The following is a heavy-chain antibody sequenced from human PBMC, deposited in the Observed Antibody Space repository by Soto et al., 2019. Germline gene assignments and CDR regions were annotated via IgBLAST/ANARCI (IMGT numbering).Heavy chain of an antibody. CDR3: ARHIYSGYAAGYYYYMDV. CDR1: GGSISSYY. D-gene: IGHD5-12*01. Sequence: QVQLQESGPGLVKPSETLSLTYTVSGGSISSYYWSWIRQPPGKGLEWIGYIYYSGSTNYNPSLKSRVTISVDTSKNQFSLKLSSVTAADTAVYYCARHIYSGYAAGYYYYMDVWGKGTTVTVSS. CDR2: IYYSGST. V-gene: IGHV4-59*08. J-gene: IGHJ6*03.